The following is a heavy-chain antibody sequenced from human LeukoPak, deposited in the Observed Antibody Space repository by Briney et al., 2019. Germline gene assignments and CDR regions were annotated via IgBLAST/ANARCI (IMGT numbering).Heavy chain of an antibody. CDR3: ARDLYGSGGPYDY. Sequence: LRLSCAASGFAFSRYSMNWVRQPPGKGLEWIGYIYYSGSTYYNPSLKSRVTISVDTSKNQFSLKLSSVTAADTAVYYCARDLYGSGGPYDYWGQGTLVTVSS. D-gene: IGHD3-10*01. V-gene: IGHV4-30-4*08. J-gene: IGHJ4*02. CDR2: IYYSGST. CDR1: GFAFSRYS.